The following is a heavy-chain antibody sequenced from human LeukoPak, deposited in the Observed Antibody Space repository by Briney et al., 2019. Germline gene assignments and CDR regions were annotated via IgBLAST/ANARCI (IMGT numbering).Heavy chain of an antibody. J-gene: IGHJ4*02. CDR1: GYTFTNYY. CDR3: ATLAFGVVIIDF. V-gene: IGHV1-46*01. CDR2: INPSGGST. D-gene: IGHD3-3*01. Sequence: ASVKVSCKASGYTFTNYYMHWVRQAPGQGLEWMGIINPSGGSTSYAQKIQGRVTMTRDTSTSTVYMELSSLRSEDTAVYYCATLAFGVVIIDFWGQGTLVTVSS.